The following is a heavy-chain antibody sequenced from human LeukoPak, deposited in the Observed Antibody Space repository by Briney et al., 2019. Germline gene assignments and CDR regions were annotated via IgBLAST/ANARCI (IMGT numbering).Heavy chain of an antibody. J-gene: IGHJ4*02. CDR2: ISGSGGST. V-gene: IGHV3-23*01. CDR3: AKDPTLAYYDSSGYPVRYFDY. Sequence: GGSLRLSCAASGFTFSSYAMSWVRQAPGKGLEWVSAISGSGGSTYYADSVKGWFTISRDNSKNTLYLQMNSLRAEDTAVYYCAKDPTLAYYDSSGYPVRYFDYWGQGTLVTVSS. D-gene: IGHD3-22*01. CDR1: GFTFSSYA.